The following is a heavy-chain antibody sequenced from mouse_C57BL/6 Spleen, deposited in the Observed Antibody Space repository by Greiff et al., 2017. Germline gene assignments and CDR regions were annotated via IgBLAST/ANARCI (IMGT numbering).Heavy chain of an antibody. J-gene: IGHJ4*01. V-gene: IGHV1-74*01. D-gene: IGHD1-1*01. Sequence: QVQLQQPGAELVKPGASVKVSCKASGYTFTSYWMHWVKQRPGQGLEWIGRIHPSDSDTNYNQKFKGKATLTVDKSSSTAYMQLSSLTSEDSAVYYCASIYYGSSYDAMDYWGQGTSVTVSS. CDR2: IHPSDSDT. CDR1: GYTFTSYW. CDR3: ASIYYGSSYDAMDY.